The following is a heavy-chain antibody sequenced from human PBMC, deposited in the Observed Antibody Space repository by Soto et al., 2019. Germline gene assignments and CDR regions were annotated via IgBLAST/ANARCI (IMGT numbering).Heavy chain of an antibody. Sequence: SETLSLTCTVSCGSIISGDYSLSWIRQPPGKGLEWIGYMYGAGLTYYNPSLKSRVTISVDKSKNQFSLNLSSVTAADTALYYCARAPAGPSPRWDVWGQGTTVTVSS. CDR2: MYGAGLT. D-gene: IGHD3-10*01. CDR3: ARAPAGPSPRWDV. CDR1: CGSIISGDYS. V-gene: IGHV4-30-2*01. J-gene: IGHJ6*02.